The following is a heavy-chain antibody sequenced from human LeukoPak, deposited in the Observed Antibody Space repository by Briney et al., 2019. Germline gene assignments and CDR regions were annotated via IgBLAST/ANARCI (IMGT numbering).Heavy chain of an antibody. CDR1: GFSLSTSGVG. CDR2: IYWDDDK. D-gene: IGHD3-9*01. V-gene: IGHV2-5*02. Sequence: SGPTLVKPTQTLTLTCTFSGFSLSTSGVGVGWIRQPPGKALEWLALIYWDDDKRYSPSLKSRLTITKDTSKNQVVLTMTNMDPVDTATYFFVQQKPAYEILTGYSKGRNWFDPWGQGTLVTVSS. CDR3: VQQKPAYEILTGYSKGRNWFDP. J-gene: IGHJ5*02.